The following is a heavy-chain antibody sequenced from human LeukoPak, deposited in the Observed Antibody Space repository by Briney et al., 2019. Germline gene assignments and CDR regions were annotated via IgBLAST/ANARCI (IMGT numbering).Heavy chain of an antibody. V-gene: IGHV4-34*01. J-gene: IGHJ4*02. CDR3: ARGNPQLAY. CDR1: GGSFSGYY. Sequence: KPSETLSLTCAVYGGSFSGYYWSWIRQPPGKGLEWIGEINHSGSTNYNPSLKSRVTISVDTSKNQFSLKLSSVTAADTAVYYCARGNPQLAYWGQGTLVTVSS. CDR2: INHSGST.